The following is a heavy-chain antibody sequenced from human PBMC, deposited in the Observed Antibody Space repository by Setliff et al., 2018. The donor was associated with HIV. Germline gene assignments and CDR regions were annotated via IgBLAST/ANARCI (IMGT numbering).Heavy chain of an antibody. D-gene: IGHD3-22*01. CDR3: TRPQYIYDNSDSDN. CDR2: IKNRADNYAT. J-gene: IGHJ4*02. Sequence: GGSLRLSCAASGFTFSGSPIHWVRQASGKGLEWLGRIKNRADNYATAYAASVKGRFTISRDDSKNTAYLQMNSLKTEDTAIYYCTRPQYIYDNSDSDNWGQGALVTVSS. CDR1: GFTFSGSP. V-gene: IGHV3-73*01.